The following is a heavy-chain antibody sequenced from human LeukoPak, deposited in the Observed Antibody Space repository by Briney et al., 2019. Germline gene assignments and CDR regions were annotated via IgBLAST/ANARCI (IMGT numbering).Heavy chain of an antibody. CDR1: GGSISGYY. CDR3: ARDKQPGDY. CDR2: IFYSGST. Sequence: SETLSLTCTVSGGSISGYYWGWIRQPPGKGLEWIGYIFYSGSTTHNPSLKSQVTISIDTPKNRFSLKLSSVTAADTAVYYCARDKQPGDYWGQGTLVTVSS. V-gene: IGHV4-59*01. J-gene: IGHJ4*02. D-gene: IGHD5-18*01.